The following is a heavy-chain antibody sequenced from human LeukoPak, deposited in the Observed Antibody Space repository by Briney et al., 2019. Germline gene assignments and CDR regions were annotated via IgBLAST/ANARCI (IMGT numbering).Heavy chain of an antibody. CDR3: ARPKDSNWETLHH. D-gene: IGHD4-11*01. CDR1: GGTFSGYS. V-gene: IGHV1-69*05. CDR2: IIPNFRTS. J-gene: IGHJ1*01. Sequence: SVKVSCKASGGTFSGYSIAWVRQAPGQGLEWMGGIIPNFRTSNYAQKFQGRVTFSTDESAGTGYLELSGLRSEDTAVYYCARPKDSNWETLHHWGQGTLVTVSS.